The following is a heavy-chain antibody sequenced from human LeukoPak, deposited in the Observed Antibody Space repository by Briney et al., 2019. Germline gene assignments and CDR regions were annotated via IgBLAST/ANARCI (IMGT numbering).Heavy chain of an antibody. V-gene: IGHV4-4*09. CDR1: GGSISSYY. CDR2: IYTSGST. J-gene: IGHJ4*02. Sequence: SETLSLTCTVSGGSISSYYWSCIRQPPGKGLGWIGYIYTSGSTNYNPSLKSRVTISVDTSKHQFSLMLSSVTAADTAVYYCARHRGIAAAGSPFDYWGQGTLVTVSS. D-gene: IGHD6-13*01. CDR3: ARHRGIAAAGSPFDY.